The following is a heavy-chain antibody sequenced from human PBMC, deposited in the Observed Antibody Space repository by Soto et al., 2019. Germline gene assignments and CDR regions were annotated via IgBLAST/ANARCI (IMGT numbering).Heavy chain of an antibody. CDR1: GGSFSGYY. CDR2: INHSGST. D-gene: IGHD3-9*01. J-gene: IGHJ6*02. Sequence: LSLTCAVYGGSFSGYYWSWIRQPPGKGLEWIGEINHSGSTNYNPSLKSRVTISVDTSKNQFSLKLSSVTAADTAVYYCARDRYFDWLSHYYYGMDVWGQGTTVTVSS. CDR3: ARDRYFDWLSHYYYGMDV. V-gene: IGHV4-34*01.